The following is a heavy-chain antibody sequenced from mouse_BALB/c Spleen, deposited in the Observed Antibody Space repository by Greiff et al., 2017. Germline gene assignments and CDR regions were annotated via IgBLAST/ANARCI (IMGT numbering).Heavy chain of an antibody. CDR2: IYPSDSYT. Sequence: QVQLQQPGAELVRPGASVKLSCKASGYTFTSYWINWVKQRPGQGLEWIGNIYPSDSYTNYNQKFKDKATLTVDKSSSTAYMQLSSPTSEDSAVYYCTRGDYYGSSYWYVDVWGAGTTVTVSS. J-gene: IGHJ1*01. D-gene: IGHD1-1*01. CDR1: GYTFTSYW. V-gene: IGHV1-69*02. CDR3: TRGDYYGSSYWYVDV.